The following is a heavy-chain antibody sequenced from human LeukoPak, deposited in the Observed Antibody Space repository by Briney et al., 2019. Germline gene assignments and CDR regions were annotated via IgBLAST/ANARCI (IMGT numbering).Heavy chain of an antibody. D-gene: IGHD4-23*01. J-gene: IGHJ4*02. V-gene: IGHV1-69*05. CDR2: IIPIFGTA. CDR3: ASGYSTHISGGNSGTYYFDY. CDR1: GGTFSSYA. Sequence: ASVKVSCKXSGGTFSSYAISWVRQSPGQGLEWMGRIIPIFGTANYAQKFQGRVTITTDESTSTAYMELSSLRSEDTAVYYCASGYSTHISGGNSGTYYFDYWGQGTLVTVSS.